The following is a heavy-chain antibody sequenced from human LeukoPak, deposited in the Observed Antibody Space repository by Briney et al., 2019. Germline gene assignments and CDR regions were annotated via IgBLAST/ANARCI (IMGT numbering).Heavy chain of an antibody. Sequence: SVKVSCKASGGTFSSYAISWVRQAPGQGLEWMGGIIPIFGTANYAQKFQGRVTITADESTSTAYMELSSLRSEDTAVYYCARDEVHPHAMDVWGQGTTVTVSS. V-gene: IGHV1-69*13. D-gene: IGHD1-1*01. CDR2: IIPIFGTA. CDR1: GGTFSSYA. J-gene: IGHJ6*02. CDR3: ARDEVHPHAMDV.